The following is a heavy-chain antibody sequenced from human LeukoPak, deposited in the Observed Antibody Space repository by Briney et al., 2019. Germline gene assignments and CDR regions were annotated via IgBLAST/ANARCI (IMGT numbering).Heavy chain of an antibody. CDR3: ARAGSGSGWYFDY. CDR1: GYDFTSVG. V-gene: IGHV1-18*01. J-gene: IGHJ4*02. D-gene: IGHD6-19*01. CDR2: ISPYNGNT. Sequence: ASVKVSCKASGYDFTSVGITWVRQAPGQGLEWMGWISPYNGNTRYVQKLQGRITMTTDTSTSTAYMELRSLRFDDTAVYYCARAGSGSGWYFDYWGQGTLVTVSS.